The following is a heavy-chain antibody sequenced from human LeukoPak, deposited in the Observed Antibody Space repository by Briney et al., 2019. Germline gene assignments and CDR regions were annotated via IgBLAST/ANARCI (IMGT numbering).Heavy chain of an antibody. J-gene: IGHJ6*03. D-gene: IGHD6-13*01. V-gene: IGHV1-46*01. CDR3: ARDERGSSWPNYYYMDV. CDR1: GYTFTSYY. Sequence: ASVKVSCKASGYTFTSYYMHWVRQAPGQGLEWMGIINPSGGSTSYAQKFQGRVTMTRDTSTSTVYMELSSLRSEDTAVYYCARDERGSSWPNYYYMDVWGKGTTVTVSS. CDR2: INPSGGST.